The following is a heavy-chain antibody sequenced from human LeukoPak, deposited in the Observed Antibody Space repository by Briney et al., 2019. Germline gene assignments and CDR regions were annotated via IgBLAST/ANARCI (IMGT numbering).Heavy chain of an antibody. Sequence: PSQTLSLTCTVSDGSISSAYRWTWIRQSAGKGLEWIGRVDTSGSTKYNPSLKGRVTISFDTSKNQFSLRLTSVAAADTAVYYCTSGEYTQGSDVWGQGTMVTVTS. CDR2: VDTSGST. CDR1: DGSISSAYR. D-gene: IGHD4-17*01. J-gene: IGHJ3*01. V-gene: IGHV4-61*02. CDR3: TSGEYTQGSDV.